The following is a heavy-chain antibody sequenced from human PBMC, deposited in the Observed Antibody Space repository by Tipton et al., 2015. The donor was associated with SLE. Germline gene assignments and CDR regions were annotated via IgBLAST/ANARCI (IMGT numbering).Heavy chain of an antibody. CDR2: IKEDGSDK. V-gene: IGHV3-7*01. CDR1: AFSITSYW. J-gene: IGHJ4*02. D-gene: IGHD3-22*01. Sequence: SLRLSCSASAFSITSYWMTWVRQAPGKGLEWLANIKEDGSDKNYVDSVKGRLTVSRDNSKNTLYVQMNSLRAEDTAVYYCARDYYDSSGYWRLRYYFDYWGQGTLVTVSS. CDR3: ARDYYDSSGYWRLRYYFDY.